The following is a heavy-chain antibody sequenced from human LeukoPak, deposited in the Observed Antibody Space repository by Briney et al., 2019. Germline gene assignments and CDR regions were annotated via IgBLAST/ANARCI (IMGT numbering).Heavy chain of an antibody. D-gene: IGHD6-13*01. CDR2: ISAYNGNT. V-gene: IGHV1-18*01. CDR1: GYTFTSYG. J-gene: IGHJ4*02. Sequence: ASVTVSCKASGYTFTSYGISWVRQAPGQGLEWMGWISAYNGNTNYAQKLQGRVTMTTDTSTSKAYMELRSLRSDDTAVYYCARDRGRIAAAGTDYWGQGTLVTVSS. CDR3: ARDRGRIAAAGTDY.